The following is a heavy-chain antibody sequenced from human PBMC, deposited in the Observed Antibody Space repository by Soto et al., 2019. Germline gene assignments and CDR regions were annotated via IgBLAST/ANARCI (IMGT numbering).Heavy chain of an antibody. J-gene: IGHJ4*02. V-gene: IGHV1-18*04. CDR1: GYTFTSYG. D-gene: IGHD3-3*01. Sequence: ASVKVSCKASGYTFTSYGISWVRQAPGQGLEWMGWISAYNGNTNYAQKLQGRVTMTTDTSTSTAYMELRSLRSDDTAVYYCARTPGGAYDFWSGYWSMSYFDYWGQGTLVTVS. CDR3: ARTPGGAYDFWSGYWSMSYFDY. CDR2: ISAYNGNT.